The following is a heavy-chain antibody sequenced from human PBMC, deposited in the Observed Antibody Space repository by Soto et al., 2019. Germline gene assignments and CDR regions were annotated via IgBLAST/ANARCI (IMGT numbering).Heavy chain of an antibody. CDR3: ASLTTDIVVVPAAIRGYYYGMDV. D-gene: IGHD2-2*02. Sequence: VQLVESGGGLVQPGGSLRLSCAASGFTFSSYEMNWVRQAPGKGLEWVSYISSSGSTIYYADSVKGRFTISRDNAKNSLYLQMNSLRAEDTAVYYCASLTTDIVVVPAAIRGYYYGMDVWGQGTTVTVSS. CDR1: GFTFSSYE. J-gene: IGHJ6*02. V-gene: IGHV3-48*03. CDR2: ISSSGSTI.